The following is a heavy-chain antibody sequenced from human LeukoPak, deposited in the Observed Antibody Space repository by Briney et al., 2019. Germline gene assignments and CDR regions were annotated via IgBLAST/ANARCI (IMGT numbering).Heavy chain of an antibody. J-gene: IGHJ4*02. CDR2: IIPIFGTA. CDR1: GGTFSSYA. D-gene: IGHD5-24*01. V-gene: IGHV1-69*05. Sequence: GASVKVSCKASGGTFSSYAISWVRQAPGQGLEWTGGIIPIFGTANYAQKFQGRVTITTGESTSTAYMELSSLRSEDTAVYYCARAGATMASLDYWGQGTLVTVSS. CDR3: ARAGATMASLDY.